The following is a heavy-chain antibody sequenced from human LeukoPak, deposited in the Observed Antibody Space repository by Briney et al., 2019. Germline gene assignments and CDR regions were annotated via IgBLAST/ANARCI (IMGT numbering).Heavy chain of an antibody. CDR1: GFTFSSYV. CDR3: ARSRDGHNQLDY. J-gene: IGHJ4*02. Sequence: GGSLRLSCAASGFTFSSYVMDWVRPAPGEGLEFVSGINNNGGTTYYANSVQGRFTISRDNSRNTLYLQMGSLRAEDMAVYYCARSRDGHNQLDYWGQGTLVTVSS. V-gene: IGHV3-64*01. D-gene: IGHD5-24*01. CDR2: INNNGGTT.